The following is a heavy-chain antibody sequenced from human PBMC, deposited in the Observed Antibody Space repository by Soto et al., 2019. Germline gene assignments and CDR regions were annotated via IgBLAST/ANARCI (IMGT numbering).Heavy chain of an antibody. D-gene: IGHD5-12*01. CDR3: ARDPGYSGFDFDY. CDR2: IWYDGSKK. CDR1: GFTFSSHA. V-gene: IGHV3-33*01. Sequence: QVQLVESGGGVVQPGRSLRLSCAASGFTFSSHAMHWVRQAPGKGLEWVAVIWYDGSKKYYADSVKGRFTVARDDSKNTLYLQMNSLRVDDTAVYYCARDPGYSGFDFDYWGQETLVTVSS. J-gene: IGHJ4*02.